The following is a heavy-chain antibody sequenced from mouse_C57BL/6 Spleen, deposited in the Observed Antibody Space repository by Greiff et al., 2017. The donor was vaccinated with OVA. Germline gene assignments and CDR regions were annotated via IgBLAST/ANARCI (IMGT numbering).Heavy chain of an antibody. J-gene: IGHJ4*01. CDR3: ARGDCDDAMDY. CDR1: GYAFSSSW. D-gene: IGHD2-13*01. Sequence: QVQLQQSGPELVKPGASVKISCTASGYAFSSSWMNWVQQRPGKGLEWIGRIYPGDGDTNYNGKFKGKATLTADKSSSTAYMQLSSLTSEDSAVYFCARGDCDDAMDYWGQGTSVTVSS. V-gene: IGHV1-82*01. CDR2: IYPGDGDT.